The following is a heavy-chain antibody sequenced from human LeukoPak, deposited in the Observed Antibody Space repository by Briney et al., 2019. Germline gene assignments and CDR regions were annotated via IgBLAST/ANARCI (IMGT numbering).Heavy chain of an antibody. J-gene: IGHJ5*02. CDR3: ARSQGYYDFWSGYLWFDP. CDR2: IYYSGST. V-gene: IGHV4-59*01. D-gene: IGHD3-3*01. CDR1: GGSISSYY. Sequence: PSETLSLTCTVSGGSISSYYWSWIRQPPGKGLEWIGYIYYSGSTNYNPSLKSRFTISVDTSKNQFSLKLSSVTAADPAVYYCARSQGYYDFWSGYLWFDPWGQGTLVTVSS.